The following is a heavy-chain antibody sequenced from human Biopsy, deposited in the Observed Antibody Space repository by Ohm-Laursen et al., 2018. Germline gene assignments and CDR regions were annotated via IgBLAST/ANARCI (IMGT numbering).Heavy chain of an antibody. V-gene: IGHV4-31*02. J-gene: IGHJ6*02. CDR1: GGSISSGGYY. D-gene: IGHD3-16*01. Sequence: TLSLTWTVSGGSISSGGYYWSWIRQHPGKGLEWIGYIYYSGSTYYNPSLKSRVDISLDTSKNQFSLKLNSLTAADTAVYYCASGEGLRLEFSHLDVWGQGTTVTVSS. CDR2: IYYSGST. CDR3: ASGEGLRLEFSHLDV.